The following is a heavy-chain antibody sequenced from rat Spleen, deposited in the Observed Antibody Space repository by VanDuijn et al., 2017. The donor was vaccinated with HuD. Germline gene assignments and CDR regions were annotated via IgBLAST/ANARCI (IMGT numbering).Heavy chain of an antibody. J-gene: IGHJ2*01. D-gene: IGHD1-11*01. CDR2: ITNASGRT. Sequence: EVRLEESGGGLVQPGGSLKLSCVASGFTFNNYWMTWIRQAPGRGLEWVASITNASGRTYYPDSVKGRFTISRDTAQNTLYLQMDSLRSEDTATYYCARHRNYGGIPFDFWGQGVMVTVSS. V-gene: IGHV5-31*01. CDR1: GFTFNNYW. CDR3: ARHRNYGGIPFDF.